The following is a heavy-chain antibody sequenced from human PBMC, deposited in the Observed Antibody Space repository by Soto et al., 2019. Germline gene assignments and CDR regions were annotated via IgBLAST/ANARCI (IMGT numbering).Heavy chain of an antibody. J-gene: IGHJ4*02. Sequence: QVQLVQSGAEVKKPGSSVKVSCKASGGTFSSYAISWVRQAPGQGLEWMGGIIPIFGTANYAQKFQGRVTITADESTSTAYMELSSLRSEDTAVYYCAREGSYGGGDCYHYFDYWGQGTLVTVSS. V-gene: IGHV1-69*01. CDR2: IIPIFGTA. D-gene: IGHD2-21*02. CDR1: GGTFSSYA. CDR3: AREGSYGGGDCYHYFDY.